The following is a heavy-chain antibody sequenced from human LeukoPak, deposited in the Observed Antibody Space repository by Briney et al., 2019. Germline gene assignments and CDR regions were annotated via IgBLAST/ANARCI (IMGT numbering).Heavy chain of an antibody. CDR3: ASLVINFDWLFKPNYYYYMDV. J-gene: IGHJ6*03. CDR2: IIPIFGTA. CDR1: GGTFSSYA. D-gene: IGHD3-9*01. V-gene: IGHV1-69*05. Sequence: GASVKVSCKASGGTFSSYAISWVRQAPGQGLEWMGGIIPIFGTANYAQKFQGRVTITTDESTSTAYMELSSLRSEDTAVYYCASLVINFDWLFKPNYYYYMDVWGKGTTVTVSS.